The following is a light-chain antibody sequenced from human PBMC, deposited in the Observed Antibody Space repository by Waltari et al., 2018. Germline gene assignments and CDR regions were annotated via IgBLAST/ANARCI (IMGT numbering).Light chain of an antibody. CDR3: SSYTSSSALLI. Sequence: QSALTQPASVSGSPGQSITISCAGPNSDVGDFDYVSWYQQHPGKAPKLIIYDVRRRPSGVSARFSGSKSGNKASLTISGLRAEDEADYYCSSYTSSSALLIFGGGTKVTVL. CDR2: DVR. CDR1: NSDVGDFDY. V-gene: IGLV2-14*03. J-gene: IGLJ2*01.